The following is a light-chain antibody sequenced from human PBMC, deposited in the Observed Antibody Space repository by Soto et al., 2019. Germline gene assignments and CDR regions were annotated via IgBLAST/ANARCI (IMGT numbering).Light chain of an antibody. CDR3: SSYTSSSTPYV. CDR2: EVS. Sequence: SALTQPASVSGSPGQSITISCTGTSSDVGGYNYVSWYQQHPGKAPKLMIYEVSNRPSGVCNRFSGSKSGNTASLTISGLQAEDEADYYCSSYTSSSTPYVFGTGTKLTVL. CDR1: SSDVGGYNY. V-gene: IGLV2-14*01. J-gene: IGLJ1*01.